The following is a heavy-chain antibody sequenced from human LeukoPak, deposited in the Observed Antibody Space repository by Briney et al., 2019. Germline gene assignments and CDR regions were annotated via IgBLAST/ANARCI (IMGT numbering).Heavy chain of an antibody. J-gene: IGHJ4*02. CDR2: ISSSSRYI. D-gene: IGHD3-3*01. V-gene: IGHV3-21*01. Sequence: GGSLRLSCAASGFTFSSYSMNWVRQAPGKGLEWVSSISSSSRYIYYADSVKCRFTISRDNAKNSLYLQMNSLRAEDTAVYYCASSKLSQYYDFWSGYTDYYFDYGGQGTLVTVSS. CDR1: GFTFSSYS. CDR3: ASSKLSQYYDFWSGYTDYYFDY.